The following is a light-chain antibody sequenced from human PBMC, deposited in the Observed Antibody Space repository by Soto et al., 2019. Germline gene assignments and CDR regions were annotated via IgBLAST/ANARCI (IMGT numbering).Light chain of an antibody. CDR2: DAS. CDR1: QSISSW. CDR3: QQSYRNPRT. Sequence: DIQMTQSPSTVSASVGDRVTITCRASQSISSWLAWYQQKPGKAPKLLIYDASSLESGVPSRFSGSGSGTDFTLTISSLQPEDFATYYCQQSYRNPRTFGLGTKVDIK. V-gene: IGKV1-5*01. J-gene: IGKJ1*01.